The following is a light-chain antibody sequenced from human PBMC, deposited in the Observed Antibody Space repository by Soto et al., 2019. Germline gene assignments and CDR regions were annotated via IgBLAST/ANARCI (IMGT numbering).Light chain of an antibody. J-gene: IGKJ3*01. CDR2: GAS. V-gene: IGKV3-20*01. CDR1: QSVSSSY. Sequence: EIVLTQSPGTLSLSPGERATLSCRASQSVSSSYLAWYQQKPGQAPRLLVYGASSRATGIPDRFSGSGSGTDFPLTISRLEPEDFAVYYCQQFGSSPPTITFGPGTKVDFK. CDR3: QQFGSSPPTIT.